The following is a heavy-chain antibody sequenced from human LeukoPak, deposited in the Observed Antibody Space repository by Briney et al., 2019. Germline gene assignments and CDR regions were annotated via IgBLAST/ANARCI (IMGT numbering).Heavy chain of an antibody. V-gene: IGHV4-39*01. Sequence: SETLSLTCTVSGVSISSSTYYWGWIRQPPGKGLEWIGCIYYSVSTYYNPSLRSRVTVSVDTSKNQFSLRLSSVTAADTAVYYYARHPYGDYVFDYWGQGSLVTVSS. CDR3: ARHPYGDYVFDY. D-gene: IGHD4-17*01. CDR1: GVSISSSTYY. J-gene: IGHJ4*02. CDR2: IYYSVST.